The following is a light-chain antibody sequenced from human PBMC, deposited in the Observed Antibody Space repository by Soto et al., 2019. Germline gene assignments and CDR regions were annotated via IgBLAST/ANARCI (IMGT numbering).Light chain of an antibody. CDR2: DAS. J-gene: IGKJ4*01. CDR1: QSISSW. CDR3: QQYNSYSLT. V-gene: IGKV1-5*01. Sequence: DIQMTQSPSTLSASVGDRVTITCRASQSISSWLAWYQQKPGKAPKLLIYDASSLESGVPSRFSGSGSGTELTLTISSLQPHDFATYYCQQYNSYSLTFGGGTKVEIK.